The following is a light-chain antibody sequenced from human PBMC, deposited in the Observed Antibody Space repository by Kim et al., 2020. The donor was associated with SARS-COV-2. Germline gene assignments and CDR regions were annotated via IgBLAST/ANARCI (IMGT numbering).Light chain of an antibody. J-gene: IGLJ2*01. CDR3: QSYDSSLSGSKV. V-gene: IGLV1-40*01. Sequence: VTITCTGSSSNIGAGYDVHWYQQLPGTAPKLLIYANSNRPSGVPDRFSGSKSGTSASLAITGLQAEDDADYYCQSYDSSLSGSKVFGGGTQLTVL. CDR2: ANS. CDR1: SSNIGAGYD.